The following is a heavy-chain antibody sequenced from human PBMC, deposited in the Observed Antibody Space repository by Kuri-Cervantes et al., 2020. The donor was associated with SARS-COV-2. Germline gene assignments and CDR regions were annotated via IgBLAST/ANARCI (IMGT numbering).Heavy chain of an antibody. CDR1: GFTSSDYY. CDR3: AREGGDGYTTFSAFNY. J-gene: IGHJ4*02. V-gene: IGHV3-30-3*01. Sequence: GESLKISCAASGFTSSDYYMSWIRQAPGKGLEWVAVISYDGSNKYYADSVKGRFTISRDNSKNTLYLQMSRLRPEDTAVYYCAREGGDGYTTFSAFNYWGQGTLVTVSS. D-gene: IGHD2/OR15-2a*01. CDR2: ISYDGSNK.